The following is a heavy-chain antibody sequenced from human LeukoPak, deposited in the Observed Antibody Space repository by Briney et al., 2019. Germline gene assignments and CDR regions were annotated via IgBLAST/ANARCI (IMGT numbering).Heavy chain of an antibody. J-gene: IGHJ4*02. CDR3: AKIPYDSSGYYRTRSFDY. CDR1: GFTFSSYA. Sequence: PGGSLRLSCAASGFTFSSYAMSWVRQAPGKGLEWVSAISGSGGSAYYADSVKGRFTISRDNSKNTLYLQMNSLRAEDTAVYYCAKIPYDSSGYYRTRSFDYWGQGTMDTVSS. V-gene: IGHV3-23*01. CDR2: ISGSGGSA. D-gene: IGHD3-22*01.